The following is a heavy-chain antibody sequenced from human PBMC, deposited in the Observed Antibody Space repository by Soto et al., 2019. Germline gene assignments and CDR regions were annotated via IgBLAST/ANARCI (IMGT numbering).Heavy chain of an antibody. CDR2: INHSGTI. CDR1: GGSFSGFY. J-gene: IGHJ6*02. Sequence: SETLSRTCAVSGGSFSGFYWTCIRQPPGEGLEWIGEINHSGTINFNPSLRSRLTISLDSSKKHFSLKLTSLTAADAAVYYCARADRTLVTSYGLDVWGQGTTVTV. D-gene: IGHD2-21*02. V-gene: IGHV4-34*01. CDR3: ARADRTLVTSYGLDV.